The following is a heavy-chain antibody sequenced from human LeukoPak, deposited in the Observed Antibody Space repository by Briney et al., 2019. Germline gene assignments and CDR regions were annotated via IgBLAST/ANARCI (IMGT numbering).Heavy chain of an antibody. V-gene: IGHV3-11*01. CDR3: ARCGGVVVPAANHDY. Sequence: GRSLRLSCAAAGFTFSDYYISSIRQAPGKGLEWVSYISSSGSTIYYADSVKGRFTISRDNAKNSLYLQMNSLRAEDTAVYYCARCGGVVVPAANHDYWGQGTLVTVSS. CDR1: GFTFSDYY. CDR2: ISSSGSTI. D-gene: IGHD2-2*01. J-gene: IGHJ4*02.